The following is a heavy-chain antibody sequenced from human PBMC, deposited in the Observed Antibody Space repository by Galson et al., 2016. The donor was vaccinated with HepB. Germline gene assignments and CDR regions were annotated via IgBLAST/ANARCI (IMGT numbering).Heavy chain of an antibody. J-gene: IGHJ4*02. Sequence: SLRLSCAASGFTFSSYAMHWVRQAPGKGLEWVAVISYDGSNKYYADSVKGRFTISRDNRKNTLYLQMDSLRAADTAVYFCARAPTFDYDVSGYYPYYFDYWGQGTLVTVSS. CDR3: ARAPTFDYDVSGYYPYYFDY. CDR2: ISYDGSNK. V-gene: IGHV3-30-3*01. D-gene: IGHD3-22*01. CDR1: GFTFSSYA.